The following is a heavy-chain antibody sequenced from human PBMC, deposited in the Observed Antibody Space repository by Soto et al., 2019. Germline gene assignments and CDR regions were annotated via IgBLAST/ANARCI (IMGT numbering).Heavy chain of an antibody. CDR1: GGSISSYY. D-gene: IGHD3-10*01. J-gene: IGHJ6*03. Sequence: SETLSLTCTVSGGSISSYYWSWIRQPPGKGLEWIGYIYYSGSTNYNPSLKSRVTISVDTSKNQFSLKLSSVTAADTAVYYCARHKVRWFDYYYYMDVWGKGTTVTVSS. V-gene: IGHV4-59*08. CDR3: ARHKVRWFDYYYYMDV. CDR2: IYYSGST.